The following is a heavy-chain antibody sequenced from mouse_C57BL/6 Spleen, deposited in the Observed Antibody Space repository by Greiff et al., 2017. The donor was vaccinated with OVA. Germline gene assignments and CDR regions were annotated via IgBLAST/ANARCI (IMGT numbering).Heavy chain of an antibody. D-gene: IGHD2-4*01. J-gene: IGHJ3*01. V-gene: IGHV1-14*01. CDR1: GYTFTSYV. CDR3: ARSQIYYDYSWFAY. CDR2: IYPYNDGT. Sequence: VQLQQSGPELVKPGASVKMSCKASGYTFTSYVMHWVKQKPGQGLEWIGYIYPYNDGTKYNEKFKGKATLTSDKSSSTAYMELSSLTSEDSAVYYCARSQIYYDYSWFAYWGQGTLVTVSA.